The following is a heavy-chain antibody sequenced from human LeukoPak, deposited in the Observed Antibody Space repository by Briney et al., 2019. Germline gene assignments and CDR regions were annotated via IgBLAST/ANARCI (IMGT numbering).Heavy chain of an antibody. Sequence: GGSLRLSCAASGFSFSNYAMNWVRQAPGKGLEWVSSINWNGDSIGYVDSVKGRFTISRDNAKDSLYLQMNNLRAEDTALYYCARDLPQIEYWGQGTLVTVSS. CDR2: INWNGDSI. V-gene: IGHV3-20*04. CDR3: ARDLPQIEY. J-gene: IGHJ4*02. CDR1: GFSFSNYA. D-gene: IGHD3-22*01.